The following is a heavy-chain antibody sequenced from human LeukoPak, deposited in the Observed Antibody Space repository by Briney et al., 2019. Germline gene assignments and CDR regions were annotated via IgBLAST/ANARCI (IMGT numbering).Heavy chain of an antibody. J-gene: IGHJ4*02. Sequence: GGSLRLSCAASGFTFSSYSLNWVRQAPGKGLEWVSYISSSGSTTYYADSVKGRFTISRDNAKNSLYLQMNSLRDEDTAVYYCARIALDGFDYRGQGTLVTVSS. CDR2: ISSSGSTT. V-gene: IGHV3-48*02. D-gene: IGHD5-24*01. CDR1: GFTFSSYS. CDR3: ARIALDGFDY.